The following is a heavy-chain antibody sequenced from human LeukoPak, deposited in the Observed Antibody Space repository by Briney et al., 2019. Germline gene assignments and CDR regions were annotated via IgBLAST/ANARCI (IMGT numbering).Heavy chain of an antibody. V-gene: IGHV4-59*08. J-gene: IGHJ3*02. Sequence: PSETLSLTCTVSGGSISSYYWSWIRQPPGKGLEWIGYIYYSGSTNYNPSLKSRVTISVDTSKNQFSLKLSSVTAADTAVYYCAGNRYYDILTGDDAFDIWGQGTMVTVSS. CDR1: GGSISSYY. D-gene: IGHD3-9*01. CDR2: IYYSGST. CDR3: AGNRYYDILTGDDAFDI.